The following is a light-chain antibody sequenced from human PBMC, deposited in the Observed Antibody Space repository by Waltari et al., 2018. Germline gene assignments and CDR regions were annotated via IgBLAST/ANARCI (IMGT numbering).Light chain of an antibody. V-gene: IGKV3-15*01. CDR3: QQYNSWPLT. Sequence: EIVMTQSPATLSVSPGERASLSCRASQSIRTNLAWYQQRRGQAPRILIYDASIRATGIPARFSGSGSGTDFTLTISSLQSEDFAVYYCQQYNSWPLTFGGGTKVEIK. J-gene: IGKJ4*01. CDR1: QSIRTN. CDR2: DAS.